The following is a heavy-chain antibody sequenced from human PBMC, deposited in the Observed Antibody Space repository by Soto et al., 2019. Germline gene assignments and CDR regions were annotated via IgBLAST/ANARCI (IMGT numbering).Heavy chain of an antibody. J-gene: IGHJ4*02. D-gene: IGHD3-10*01. CDR2: ISAYNGNT. Sequence: APVKVTCTASGYTVTRYGISGGGQASGQGLEWMGWISAYNGNTNYAQKLQGRVTMTTDTSTSTAYMELRSLRSDDTSGHYCARLNGGAPLEQIDYWGQGTLVTVSS. CDR1: GYTVTRYG. V-gene: IGHV1-18*01. CDR3: ARLNGGAPLEQIDY.